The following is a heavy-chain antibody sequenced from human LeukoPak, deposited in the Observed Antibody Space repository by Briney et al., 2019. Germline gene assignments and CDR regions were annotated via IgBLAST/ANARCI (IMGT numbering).Heavy chain of an antibody. J-gene: IGHJ5*02. Sequence: DPSETLSLTCTVSGDSISSGDYYWSWIRQPAGKGLEWIGRISSSGSTNYNPSLKSRVTISVDTSKNQFSLKLSSVTAADTAVYYCARDVTKAGIVGPAWGQGTLVTVSS. V-gene: IGHV4-61*02. D-gene: IGHD1-26*01. CDR2: ISSSGST. CDR3: ARDVTKAGIVGPA. CDR1: GDSISSGDYY.